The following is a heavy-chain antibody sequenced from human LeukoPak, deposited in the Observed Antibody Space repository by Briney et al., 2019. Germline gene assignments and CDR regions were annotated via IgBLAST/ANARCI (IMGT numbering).Heavy chain of an antibody. D-gene: IGHD2-15*01. Sequence: PGGSLRLSCVASGLTFSNFAMAWVHRALGERLEWVSTIGGGGDGTYYADSVKGRFTIYRDESKNTLYLQMNSLRAEDTAIYYCAKDLARGFCGGGSCYPFDYWGQGTLVTVSS. J-gene: IGHJ4*02. CDR2: IGGGGDGT. CDR1: GLTFSNFA. V-gene: IGHV3-23*01. CDR3: AKDLARGFCGGGSCYPFDY.